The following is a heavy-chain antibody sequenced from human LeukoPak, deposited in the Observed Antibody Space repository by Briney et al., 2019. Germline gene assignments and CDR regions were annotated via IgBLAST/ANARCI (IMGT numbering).Heavy chain of an antibody. CDR3: YGGNAKH. J-gene: IGHJ1*01. CDR1: GXTVSSNY. CDR2: INTDGSST. V-gene: IGHV3-74*01. Sequence: PGGSLRLSCAASGXTVSSNYMTWVRQAPGKGLVWVSGINTDGSSTYYADSVKGRFTISRDNAKNTLYLQMNSLRAEDTAVYYCYGGNAKHWGQGTLVTVFS. D-gene: IGHD4-23*01.